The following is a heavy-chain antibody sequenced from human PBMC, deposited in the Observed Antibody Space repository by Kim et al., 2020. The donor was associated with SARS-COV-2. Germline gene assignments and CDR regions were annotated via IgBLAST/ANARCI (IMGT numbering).Heavy chain of an antibody. J-gene: IGHJ4*02. V-gene: IGHV3-23*01. CDR3: AKDLGITIFGVVISLVGPFDY. Sequence: GGSLRLSCAASGFTFSSYAMSWVRQAPGKGLEWVSAISGSGGSTYYADSVEGRFTISRDNSKNTLYLQMNSLRAEDTAVYYCAKDLGITIFGVVISLVGPFDYWGQGTLVTVSS. CDR1: GFTFSSYA. CDR2: ISGSGGST. D-gene: IGHD3-3*01.